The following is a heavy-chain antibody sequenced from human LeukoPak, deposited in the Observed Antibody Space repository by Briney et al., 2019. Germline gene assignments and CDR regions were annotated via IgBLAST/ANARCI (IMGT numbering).Heavy chain of an antibody. CDR3: ARGAKTIVATAYYGMDV. CDR2: IWYDGSNK. Sequence: GGSLRLSCAASGFTFSSYAMSWVRQAPGKGLEWVAVIWYDGSNKYYADSVKGRFTISRDNSKNTLYLQMNSLRAEDTAVYYCARGAKTIVATAYYGMDVWGQGTTVTVSS. V-gene: IGHV3-33*08. J-gene: IGHJ6*02. CDR1: GFTFSSYA. D-gene: IGHD5-12*01.